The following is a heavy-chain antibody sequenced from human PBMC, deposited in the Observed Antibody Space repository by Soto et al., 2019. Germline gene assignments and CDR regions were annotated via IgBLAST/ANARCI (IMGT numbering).Heavy chain of an antibody. Sequence: PGGSLRLSCAASGFTFSSYGMHWVRQAPGKGLEWVAVISYDGSNKYYADSVKCRFTISRDNSKNTLYLQMNSLRAEDTAVYYCANTITKYYYDSSAQTPYFDYWGQGTLVTVSS. CDR2: ISYDGSNK. D-gene: IGHD3-22*01. V-gene: IGHV3-30*18. CDR1: GFTFSSYG. CDR3: ANTITKYYYDSSAQTPYFDY. J-gene: IGHJ4*02.